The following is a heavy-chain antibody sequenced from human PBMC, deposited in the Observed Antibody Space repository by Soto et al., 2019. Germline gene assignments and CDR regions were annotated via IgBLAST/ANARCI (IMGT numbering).Heavy chain of an antibody. V-gene: IGHV3-30*18. CDR2: MSYDGKNN. Sequence: QVQLVESGGGVVQPGRSLRLSCAASGFTFSTYGMHWVRQAPGKGLDWVAVMSYDGKNNYHADSVKDRFTISRDNSKNTLYLQMNSLRDEDTAVYYCAKDKKAFGYCSGGACYSEGFDYWGQGALVAVSS. J-gene: IGHJ4*02. D-gene: IGHD2-15*01. CDR3: AKDKKAFGYCSGGACYSEGFDY. CDR1: GFTFSTYG.